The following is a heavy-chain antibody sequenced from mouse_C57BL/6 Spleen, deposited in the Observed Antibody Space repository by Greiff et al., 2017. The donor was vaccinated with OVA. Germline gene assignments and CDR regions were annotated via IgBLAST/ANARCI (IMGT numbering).Heavy chain of an antibody. V-gene: IGHV1-80*01. D-gene: IGHD4-1*01. CDR3: ARLGPGTGAMDY. CDR2: IYPGDGDT. J-gene: IGHJ4*01. Sequence: QVQLKQSGAELVKPGASVKISCKASGYAFSSYWMNWVKQRPGQGLEWIGQIYPGDGDTNYNGKFKGKATLTADKSSSTAYMQLSSLTSEDSAVYFCARLGPGTGAMDYWGQGTSVTVSS. CDR1: GYAFSSYW.